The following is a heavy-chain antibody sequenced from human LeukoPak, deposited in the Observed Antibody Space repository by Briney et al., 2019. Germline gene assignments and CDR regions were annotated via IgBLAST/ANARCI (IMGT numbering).Heavy chain of an antibody. CDR1: GFTFSSYS. CDR3: ARDRSGSDYGMDV. D-gene: IGHD3-10*01. J-gene: IGHJ6*04. Sequence: GGSLRLSCATSGFTFSSYSMNWVRQAPGKGLEWVSSISSSSSYIYYADSVKGRFTISRDNAKNSLYLQMNSLRAEDTAVYYCARDRSGSDYGMDVWGKGTTVTVSS. CDR2: ISSSSSYI. V-gene: IGHV3-21*01.